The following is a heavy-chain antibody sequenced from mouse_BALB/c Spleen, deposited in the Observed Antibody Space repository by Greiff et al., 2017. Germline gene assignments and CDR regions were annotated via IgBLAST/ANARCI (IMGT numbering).Heavy chain of an antibody. V-gene: IGHV2-6-7*01. CDR3: ARDLYGYDGVYWYFDV. CDR2: IWGDGST. D-gene: IGHD2-2*01. J-gene: IGHJ1*01. CDR1: GFSLTGYG. Sequence: QVQLKQSGPGLVAPSQSLSITCTVSGFSLTGYGVNWVRQPPGKGLEWLGMIWGDGSTDYNSALKSRLSISKDNSKSQVFLKMNSLQTDDTARYYCARDLYGYDGVYWYFDVWGAGTTVTVSS.